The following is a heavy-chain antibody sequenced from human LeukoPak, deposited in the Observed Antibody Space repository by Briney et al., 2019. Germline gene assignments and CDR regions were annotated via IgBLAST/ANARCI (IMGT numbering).Heavy chain of an antibody. Sequence: SETLSLTCAVYGGSFSDYYWSWIRQPPGKGLEWIGYIYYSGSTYYNPSLKSRVTISVDTSKNQFSLKLSSVTAADTAVYYCARANAGYSGYDSTFDYWGQGTLVTVSS. J-gene: IGHJ4*02. CDR2: IYYSGST. D-gene: IGHD5-12*01. V-gene: IGHV4-30-4*01. CDR1: GGSFSDYY. CDR3: ARANAGYSGYDSTFDY.